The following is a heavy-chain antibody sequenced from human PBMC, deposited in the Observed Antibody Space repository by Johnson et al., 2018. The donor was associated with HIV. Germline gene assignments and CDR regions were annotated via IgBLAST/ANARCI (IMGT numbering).Heavy chain of an antibody. CDR2: ISDDGNNK. CDR3: ARTRHYYEAFDI. D-gene: IGHD3-10*01. V-gene: IGHV3-30-3*01. Sequence: QVLLVESGGGVVQPGRSLRLSCAASGFRFSTYALHWVRQTPGKGLEWVALISDDGNNKYYADSVKGRFTISRDNAKNSLFLQMNSLRAEDTAVYYCARTRHYYEAFDIWGQGTMVTVSS. CDR1: GFRFSTYA. J-gene: IGHJ3*02.